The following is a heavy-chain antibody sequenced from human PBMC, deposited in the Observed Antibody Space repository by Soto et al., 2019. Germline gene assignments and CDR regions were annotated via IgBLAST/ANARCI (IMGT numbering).Heavy chain of an antibody. Sequence: SETLSLTCTVSGGSISSYYWTWIRQPPGKGLEWIGYVYNSGSTNYNPSLKSRLTISVDTSKNQFSLKLTSVTAADTAVYYCARRIQYYYGLDVWGQGTTVT. CDR2: VYNSGST. V-gene: IGHV4-59*08. CDR1: GGSISSYY. D-gene: IGHD5-18*01. J-gene: IGHJ6*02. CDR3: ARRIQYYYGLDV.